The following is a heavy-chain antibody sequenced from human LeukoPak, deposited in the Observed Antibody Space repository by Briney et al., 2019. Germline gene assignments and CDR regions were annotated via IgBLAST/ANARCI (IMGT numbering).Heavy chain of an antibody. Sequence: PGETLRLSCVASGFTFRHYDMSWVRQAPGKGLEWVSSINTSGGSTYYADSLQGRFTISRDNSKNTLHLQMNNVRAEDTALYYCMKLPTMIIVIDTDFEYWGREPRSPSPQ. V-gene: IGHV3-23*01. J-gene: IGHJ4*02. CDR1: GFTFRHYD. CDR3: MKLPTMIIVIDTDFEY. D-gene: IGHD2-21*01. CDR2: INTSGGST.